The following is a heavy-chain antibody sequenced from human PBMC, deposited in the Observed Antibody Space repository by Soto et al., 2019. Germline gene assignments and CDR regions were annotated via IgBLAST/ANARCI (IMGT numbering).Heavy chain of an antibody. CDR3: ARDHYGPGWFDP. CDR1: GFTFSDYY. Sequence: GGSLRLSCAAPGFTFSDYYMSWLRQAPGKGLEWVSYISSSSSYTNYADSVKGRFTISRDNAKNSLYLQMNSLRAEDTAVYYCARDHYGPGWFDPWGQGTLVTVS. CDR2: ISSSSSYT. V-gene: IGHV3-11*05. J-gene: IGHJ5*02. D-gene: IGHD3-10*01.